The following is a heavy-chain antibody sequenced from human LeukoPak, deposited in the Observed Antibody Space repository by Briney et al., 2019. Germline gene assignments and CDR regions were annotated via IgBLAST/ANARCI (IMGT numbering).Heavy chain of an antibody. Sequence: SQTLSLTCTVSGGSISKGSYFWNWIRQPAGKGLEWIGRFYTSATPKHNPSLKSRVTISVDTSKNQFSLSLSSVTAADTAVYYCARITFVVEGYGMDVWGQGTTVTVSS. CDR1: GGSISKGSYF. CDR3: ARITFVVEGYGMDV. J-gene: IGHJ6*02. CDR2: FYTSATP. D-gene: IGHD2-21*01. V-gene: IGHV4-61*02.